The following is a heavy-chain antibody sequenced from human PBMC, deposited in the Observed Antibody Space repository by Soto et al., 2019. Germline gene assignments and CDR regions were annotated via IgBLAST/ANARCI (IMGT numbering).Heavy chain of an antibody. J-gene: IGHJ4*02. Sequence: GGSLRLSCAASGFTFSSYAMSWVRQAPGKGLEWVSTIDNTYYADSVKGRFTISRDNSKNTLYLQMNSLRAEDTAVYYCAKDRYDSHHSAAGTHSHYWGQGTLVTGSS. CDR1: GFTFSSYA. D-gene: IGHD6-13*01. V-gene: IGHV3-23*01. CDR2: IDNT. CDR3: AKDRYDSHHSAAGTHSHY.